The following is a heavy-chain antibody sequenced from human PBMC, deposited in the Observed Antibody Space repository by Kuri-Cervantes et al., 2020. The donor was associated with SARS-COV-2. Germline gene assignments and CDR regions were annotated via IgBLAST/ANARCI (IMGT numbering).Heavy chain of an antibody. V-gene: IGHV3-23*01. CDR1: GFTFSSYA. D-gene: IGHD3-10*01. Sequence: GESLKISCTASGFTFSSYAMSWVRQAPGKGLEWVSAISGSGETTHYADSVKDRFTISRDNSKTTLYLQMNSLRAEDTAVYYCGLASGSSYSPNYWGQGTLVTVSS. CDR3: GLASGSSYSPNY. J-gene: IGHJ4*02. CDR2: ISGSGETT.